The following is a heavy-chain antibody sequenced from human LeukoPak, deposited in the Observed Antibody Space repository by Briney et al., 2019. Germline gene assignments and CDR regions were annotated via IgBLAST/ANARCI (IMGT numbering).Heavy chain of an antibody. CDR3: ARGRITGTSPFGY. J-gene: IGHJ4*02. CDR2: INHSGST. V-gene: IGHV4-34*01. D-gene: IGHD1-20*01. Sequence: SETLSLTCAVYGGSFSGYYWSWIRQPPGKGLEWIGEINHSGSTNYNPSLKSRVTISVDTSKNQFSLKLSPVTAADTAVYYCARGRITGTSPFGYWGQGTLVTVSS. CDR1: GGSFSGYY.